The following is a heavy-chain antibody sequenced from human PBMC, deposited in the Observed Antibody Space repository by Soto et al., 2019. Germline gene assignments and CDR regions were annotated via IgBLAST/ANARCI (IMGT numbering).Heavy chain of an antibody. V-gene: IGHV3-30-3*01. CDR1: GFTFSSYA. J-gene: IGHJ6*02. D-gene: IGHD3-3*01. CDR2: ISYDGSNK. CDR3: ARAERRFLEWLSPMAYYYYYGMDV. Sequence: GGSLRLSCAASGFTFSSYAMHWVRQAPGKGLEWVAVISYDGSNKYYADSVKGRFTISRDNSKNTLYLQMNSLRAEDTAVYYCARAERRFLEWLSPMAYYYYYGMDVWGQGTTVTVSS.